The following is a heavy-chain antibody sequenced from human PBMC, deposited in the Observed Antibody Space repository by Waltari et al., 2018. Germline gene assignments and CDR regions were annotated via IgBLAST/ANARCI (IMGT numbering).Heavy chain of an antibody. CDR1: GGTFSSYT. Sequence: QVQLVQSGAEVKKPGSSVKVSCKASGGTFSSYTISWVRQAPGQGLEWMGRIIPILGIANDEQKFQGRVTITADKSTSTAYMELSSLRSEDTAVYYCARVGSSGWYSDYWGQGTLVTVSS. CDR2: IIPILGIA. J-gene: IGHJ4*02. V-gene: IGHV1-69*02. CDR3: ARVGSSGWYSDY. D-gene: IGHD6-19*01.